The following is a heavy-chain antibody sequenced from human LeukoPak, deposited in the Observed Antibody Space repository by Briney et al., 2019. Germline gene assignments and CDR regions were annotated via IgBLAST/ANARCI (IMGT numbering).Heavy chain of an antibody. J-gene: IGHJ4*02. Sequence: SETLSLTCTVSGGSISSGGYYWSWSRQHPGKGLEWIGYIYYSGSTYYNPSLKSRVTISVDTSKNQFSLKLRSVTAADTAVYYCAAFWSGYSRVYYFDYWGQGTLVTVSS. D-gene: IGHD3-3*01. CDR1: GGSISSGGYY. CDR3: AAFWSGYSRVYYFDY. V-gene: IGHV4-31*03. CDR2: IYYSGST.